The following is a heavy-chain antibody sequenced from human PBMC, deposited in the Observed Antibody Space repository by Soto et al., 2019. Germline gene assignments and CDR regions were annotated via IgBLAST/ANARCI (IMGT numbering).Heavy chain of an antibody. J-gene: IGHJ6*02. V-gene: IGHV4-59*01. CDR2: IYYSGTT. CDR3: ARDANMDV. CDR1: GGSMNRNY. Sequence: SETLSLTCTVSGGSMNRNYWSWIRQPPGKGLEWIGYIYYSGTTNYNPSLKSRVTISVDTSKNQFSLRLSSVTAADTAAYYCARDANMDVWGQGTTVTVSS.